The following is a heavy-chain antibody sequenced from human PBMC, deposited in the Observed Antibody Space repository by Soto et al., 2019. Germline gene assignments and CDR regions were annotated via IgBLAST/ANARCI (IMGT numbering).Heavy chain of an antibody. J-gene: IGHJ3*01. CDR1: GFSFNNHA. Sequence: EVQLLESGGGLVQPGGSLRLSCAASGFSFNNHAMTWVRQAPGKGLEWVSGISGSGSTTHYADSVKGRFTISRDNSKDTLYLQMNSPRADDTAVYFCAKDRLMLTMVVVGAFDFWGLGTMVTVSS. CDR2: ISGSGSTT. CDR3: AKDRLMLTMVVVGAFDF. D-gene: IGHD3-22*01. V-gene: IGHV3-23*01.